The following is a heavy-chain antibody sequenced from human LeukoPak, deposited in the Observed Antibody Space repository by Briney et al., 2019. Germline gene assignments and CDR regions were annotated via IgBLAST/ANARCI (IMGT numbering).Heavy chain of an antibody. D-gene: IGHD2-15*01. CDR3: ARDRRSSHCCFPLDF. CDR1: GFIFRTYA. Sequence: HTGGSLRLSCAASGFIFRTYAMSWVRQAPGKGLEWVSALSGSGDKTFYADSVKGRFTSSRDNSKNTLYLQMNSLRAEDTAIYYCARDRRSSHCCFPLDFWGQGSLVTVSS. V-gene: IGHV3-23*01. J-gene: IGHJ4*02. CDR2: LSGSGDKT.